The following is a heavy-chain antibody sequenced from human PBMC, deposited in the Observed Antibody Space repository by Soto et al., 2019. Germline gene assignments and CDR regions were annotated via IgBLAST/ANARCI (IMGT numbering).Heavy chain of an antibody. D-gene: IGHD3-10*01. J-gene: IGHJ4*02. CDR2: MNPNTGNA. CDR1: GYTFTSHD. CDR3: AREVAGTSNHHIDY. V-gene: IGHV1-8*01. Sequence: QVQLVQSGAEVKKPGASVKVSCKASGYTFTSHDIDWVRQAPGQGLEWMGWMNPNTGNAGSAEKFRGRVTMTRDTSTSTAYMELSSLTSEDTAMYYCAREVAGTSNHHIDYWGQGSLVTVSS.